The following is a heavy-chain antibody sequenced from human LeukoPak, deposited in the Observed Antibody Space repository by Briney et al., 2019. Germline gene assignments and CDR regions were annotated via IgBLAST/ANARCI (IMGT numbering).Heavy chain of an antibody. J-gene: IGHJ3*02. CDR2: IKQDGSEK. Sequence: PGGSLRLSCAASGFTFSSYWMTWVRQAPGKGLEWVANIKQDGSEKYYVASVKGRFTISRDNAKNSLFLQMNSLRAEDTAVYYCAREGVGASTHAFDIWGQGTMVTVSS. CDR1: GFTFSSYW. V-gene: IGHV3-7*01. D-gene: IGHD1-26*01. CDR3: AREGVGASTHAFDI.